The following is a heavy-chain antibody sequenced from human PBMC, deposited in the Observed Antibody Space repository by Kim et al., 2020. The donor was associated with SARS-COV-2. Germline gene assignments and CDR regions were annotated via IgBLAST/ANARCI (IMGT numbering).Heavy chain of an antibody. V-gene: IGHV4-39*07. CDR1: GGSISSSSYY. CDR2: IYYSGST. J-gene: IGHJ6*02. Sequence: SETLSLTCTVSGGSISSSSYYWGWIRQPPGKGLEWIGSIYYSGSTYYNPSLKSRVTISVDTSKNQFSLKLSSVTAADTAVYYCARVTQYEERIAARVPRKYYYYYGMDVWGQGTTVTVSS. CDR3: ARVTQYEERIAARVPRKYYYYYGMDV. D-gene: IGHD6-6*01.